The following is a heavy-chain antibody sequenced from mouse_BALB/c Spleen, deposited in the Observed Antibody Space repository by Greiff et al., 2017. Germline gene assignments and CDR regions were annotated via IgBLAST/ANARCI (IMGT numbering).Heavy chain of an antibody. CDR3: ARRITTRTWFAY. D-gene: IGHD2-4*01. V-gene: IGHV1-63*02. Sequence: VKLQESGAELVRPGTSVKISCKASGYTFTNYWLGWVKQRPGHGLEWIGDIYPGGGYTNYNEKFKGKATLTADTSSSTAYMQLSSLTSEDSAVYFCARRITTRTWFAYWGQGTLVTVSA. CDR2: IYPGGGYT. CDR1: GYTFTNYW. J-gene: IGHJ3*01.